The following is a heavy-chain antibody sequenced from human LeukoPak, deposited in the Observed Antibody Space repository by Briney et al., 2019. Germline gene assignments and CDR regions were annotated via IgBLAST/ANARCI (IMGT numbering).Heavy chain of an antibody. CDR2: IFYSGIT. J-gene: IGHJ4*02. CDR1: GASISNSNYY. D-gene: IGHD6-19*01. CDR3: ARRIAVTGEFDY. V-gene: IGHV4-39*01. Sequence: SETLSLTCTVSGASISNSNYYWAWIRQPPGKGLEWIGSIFYSGITSYNPSLKSRVTISVDTSKNQFSLRLSSVTAADTAINYCARRIAVTGEFDYWGQGTLVTVSS.